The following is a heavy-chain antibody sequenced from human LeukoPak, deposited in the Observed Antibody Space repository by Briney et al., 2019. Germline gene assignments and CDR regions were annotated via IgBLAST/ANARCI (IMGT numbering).Heavy chain of an antibody. CDR2: INTNTGNP. Sequence: GASVKVSCKASGYTFTSYAMNWVRQTPGQGLEWMGWINTNTGNPTYAQGFAGRFVFSLDTSVSTAYLQISSLKPEDTAVYYCARPGYCSAAGCRLWAYWGQGSLVTVSS. D-gene: IGHD2-15*01. CDR1: GYTFTSYA. CDR3: ARPGYCSAAGCRLWAY. J-gene: IGHJ4*02. V-gene: IGHV7-4-1*02.